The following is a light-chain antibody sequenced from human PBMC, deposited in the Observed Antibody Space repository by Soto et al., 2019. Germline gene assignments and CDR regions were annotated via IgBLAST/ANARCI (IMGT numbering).Light chain of an antibody. CDR3: SSYTSTSALV. CDR2: EVT. V-gene: IGLV2-14*01. CDR1: SNDVCAYNF. Sequence: QSVLTQPRSVSGSPGQSVTISCAGTSNDVCAYNFVSWYQQHPGKAPKLIIFEVTNRPSGVSNRFSGSKSGNTASLTISGLQAEDEADFYCSSYTSTSALVFGTGTKVTVL. J-gene: IGLJ1*01.